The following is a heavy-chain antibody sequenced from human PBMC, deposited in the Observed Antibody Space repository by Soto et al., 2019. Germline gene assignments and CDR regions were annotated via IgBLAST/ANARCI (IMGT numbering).Heavy chain of an antibody. CDR3: AKDLERAGYYYYYGMDV. CDR2: ISIDGSNK. V-gene: IGHV3-30*18. CDR1: GFTFNNYG. D-gene: IGHD6-25*01. J-gene: IGHJ6*02. Sequence: PGGSLRLSCVTSGFTFNNYGMHWVRQAPGKGLEWVALISIDGSNKYYADSVKGRFTISRDNSKNTLYLQMNSLRAEDTAVYYCAKDLERAGYYYYYGMDVWGQGTTVTVSS.